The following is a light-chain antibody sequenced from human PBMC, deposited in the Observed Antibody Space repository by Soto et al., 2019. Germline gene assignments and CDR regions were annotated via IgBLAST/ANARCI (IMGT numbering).Light chain of an antibody. CDR3: QQYGSSPWT. CDR1: QRVSSSY. V-gene: IGKV3-20*01. CDR2: GAS. Sequence: PGERATLSCRASQRVSSSYLAWYQQKPGQAPRLLIYGASSRATGIPDRFSGSGSGTDFTLTISRLESEDFAVYYCQQYGSSPWTFGQGTKVEIK. J-gene: IGKJ1*01.